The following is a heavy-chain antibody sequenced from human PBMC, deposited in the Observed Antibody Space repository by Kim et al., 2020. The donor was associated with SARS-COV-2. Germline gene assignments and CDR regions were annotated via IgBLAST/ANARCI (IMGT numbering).Heavy chain of an antibody. J-gene: IGHJ4*02. V-gene: IGHV3-23*01. CDR2: ISGSGGST. CDR1: GFTFSSYA. D-gene: IGHD2-15*01. CDR3: AKDLRGSGRFVVVVAATPCVY. Sequence: GGSLRLSCAASGFTFSSYAMSWVRQAPGKGLEWVSAISGSGGSTYYADSVKGRFTISRDNSKNTLYLQMNSMRAEDTAVYYCAKDLRGSGRFVVVVAATPCVYWGQGTLVTVSS.